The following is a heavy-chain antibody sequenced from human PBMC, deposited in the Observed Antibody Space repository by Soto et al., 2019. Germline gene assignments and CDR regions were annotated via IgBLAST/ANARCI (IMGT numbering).Heavy chain of an antibody. CDR2: MNPNSGNT. Sequence: ASVKVSCKASGYTFTSYDINWVRQATGQGLEWMGWMNPNSGNTGYARKFQGRVTMTRNTSISTAYMELSSLRSEDTAVYYCARGVAAAASARYYGMDVWGQGTTVTVSS. V-gene: IGHV1-8*01. J-gene: IGHJ6*02. D-gene: IGHD6-13*01. CDR3: ARGVAAAASARYYGMDV. CDR1: GYTFTSYD.